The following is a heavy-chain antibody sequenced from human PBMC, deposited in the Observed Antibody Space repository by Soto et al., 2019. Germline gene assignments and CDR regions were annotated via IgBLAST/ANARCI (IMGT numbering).Heavy chain of an antibody. J-gene: IGHJ1*01. CDR3: ARTYYYGSGSYYHGPAAD. CDR1: GGTFSSYT. CDR2: IIPILGIA. Sequence: ASVKVSCKASGGTFSSYTISWVRQAPGQGLEWMGRIIPILGIANYAQKFQGRVTITADKSTSTAYMELSSLRSEDTAVYYCARTYYYGSGSYYHGPAADWGQGTLVTVAS. V-gene: IGHV1-69*02. D-gene: IGHD3-10*01.